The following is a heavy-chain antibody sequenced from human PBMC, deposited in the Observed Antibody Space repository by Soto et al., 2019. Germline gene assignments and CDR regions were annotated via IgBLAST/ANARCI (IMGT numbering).Heavy chain of an antibody. J-gene: IGHJ5*01. CDR2: ISSGGGTV. V-gene: IGHV3-48*03. CDR1: GFTFSFYD. D-gene: IGHD1-1*01. Sequence: GGALRLSGAASGFTFSFYDVNWVRQAPGKGLEWVSYISSGGGTVYYADSVKGRFTISRDNAKNSLYLQMNSLRAGDTAVYYCARKASDDPASWGHGTLVTVSS. CDR3: ARKASDDPAS.